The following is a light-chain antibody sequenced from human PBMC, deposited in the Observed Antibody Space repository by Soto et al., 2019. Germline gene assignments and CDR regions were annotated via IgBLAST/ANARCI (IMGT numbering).Light chain of an antibody. CDR2: GAS. V-gene: IGKV3-20*01. J-gene: IGKJ1*01. Sequence: EIVLTQSPGTLSLSPGERATLSFSASQSVISSYLAWYQQKPGQAPRLLIFGASRRATGIPDRFSGSGSGTNFTLTISRLEPEDFAVYYCQQYGKLPRTFGQGTKVDIK. CDR3: QQYGKLPRT. CDR1: QSVISSY.